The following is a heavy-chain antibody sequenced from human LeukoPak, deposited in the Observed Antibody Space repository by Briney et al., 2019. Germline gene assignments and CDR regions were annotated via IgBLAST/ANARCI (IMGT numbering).Heavy chain of an antibody. CDR1: GGSISSYY. Sequence: SETLSLTCTVSGGSISSYYWSWIRQSPGKGLEWIGSIYSSGNTYYNPSLKSRVTIPVDPSKNQFSLKLSSVTAADTAVYYCARHGYSSTNWFDPWGQGTLVTVSS. CDR3: ARHGYSSTNWFDP. V-gene: IGHV4-39*01. J-gene: IGHJ5*02. D-gene: IGHD6-13*01. CDR2: IYSSGNT.